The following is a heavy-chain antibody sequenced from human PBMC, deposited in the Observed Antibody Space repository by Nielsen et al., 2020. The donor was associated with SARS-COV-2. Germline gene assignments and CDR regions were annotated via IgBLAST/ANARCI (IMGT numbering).Heavy chain of an antibody. D-gene: IGHD4-17*01. CDR1: GGSISSYY. V-gene: IGHV4-59*01. Sequence: SETLSLTCTVSGGSISSYYWSWIRQPPGKGLEWIGYIDYSGNTNYSPSLKSRVTFSLDTSKNQFSLKLSSVTPADTAVYYCARDYFGDYLDGFDIWGQGTMVTVSS. CDR2: IDYSGNT. J-gene: IGHJ3*02. CDR3: ARDYFGDYLDGFDI.